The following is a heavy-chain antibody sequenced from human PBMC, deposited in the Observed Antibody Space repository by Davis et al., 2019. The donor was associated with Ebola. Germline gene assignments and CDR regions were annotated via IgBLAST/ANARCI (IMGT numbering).Heavy chain of an antibody. CDR2: FDPEDGET. CDR3: ASRIAVAGGKIFDY. J-gene: IGHJ4*02. Sequence: ASVKVSCKVSGYTLTELSMHWVRQAPGKGLEWMGGFDPEDGETIYAQKFQGRVTITADKSTSTAYMELSSLRSEDTAVYYCASRIAVAGGKIFDYWGQGTLVTVSS. D-gene: IGHD6-19*01. V-gene: IGHV1-24*01. CDR1: GYTLTELS.